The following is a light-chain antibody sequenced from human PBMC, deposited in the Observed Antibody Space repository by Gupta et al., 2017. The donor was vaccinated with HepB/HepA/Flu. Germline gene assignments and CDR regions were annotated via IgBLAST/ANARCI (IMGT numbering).Light chain of an antibody. V-gene: IGKV3-15*01. Sequence: ETVMTQSPATLSVSPGERATLSCRASQSVGRNLDWYQQRPGQAPRLLIYGASTRGTGIPVRFSGNGSGTEFTLTISSLQSEDFAIYYCQQYDNWPLTFGGGTKVGIK. CDR3: QQYDNWPLT. J-gene: IGKJ4*01. CDR1: QSVGRN. CDR2: GAS.